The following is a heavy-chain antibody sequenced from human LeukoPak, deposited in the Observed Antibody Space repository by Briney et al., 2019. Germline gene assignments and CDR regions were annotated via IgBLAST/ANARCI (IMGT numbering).Heavy chain of an antibody. CDR1: GGSISSNSYY. J-gene: IGHJ4*02. Sequence: PSETLSLTCSASGGSISSNSYYWAWIRQPPGKGLEWIGEINHSGSTNYNPSLKSRVTISVDTSKNQFSLKLSSVTAADTAVYYCAGEILYDSTGYYLWGQGTVVTVSS. CDR3: AGEILYDSTGYYL. V-gene: IGHV4-39*07. D-gene: IGHD3-22*01. CDR2: INHSGST.